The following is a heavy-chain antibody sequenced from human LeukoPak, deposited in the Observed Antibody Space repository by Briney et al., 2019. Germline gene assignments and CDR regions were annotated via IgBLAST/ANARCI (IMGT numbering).Heavy chain of an antibody. Sequence: GGSLRLSCAASGFTFSDYYMSWIRQAPGKGLEWVSYISSSGSTIYYADSVKGRFTISRDSAKNSLYLQMNSLRAEDTAVYYCARRYQLLYHYYYGMDVWGQGTTVTVSS. CDR1: GFTFSDYY. V-gene: IGHV3-11*01. CDR3: ARRYQLLYHYYYGMDV. J-gene: IGHJ6*02. D-gene: IGHD2-2*01. CDR2: ISSSGSTI.